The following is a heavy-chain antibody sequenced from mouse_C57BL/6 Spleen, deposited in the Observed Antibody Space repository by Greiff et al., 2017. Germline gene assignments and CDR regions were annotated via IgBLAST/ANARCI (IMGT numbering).Heavy chain of an antibody. CDR3: GAPYDYGSSYAMDY. Sequence: VQLQQSGPGLVAPSQTLSITCTASGFSLTNYGVSWVRQTPGKGLEWLGEICGDGSTNYYSAPISRLSISKDNSKSKVLLLRNRLQTDDTATYYCGAPYDYGSSYAMDYWGQGTSVTVSS. D-gene: IGHD1-1*01. V-gene: IGHV2-3*01. J-gene: IGHJ4*01. CDR1: GFSLTNYG. CDR2: ICGDGST.